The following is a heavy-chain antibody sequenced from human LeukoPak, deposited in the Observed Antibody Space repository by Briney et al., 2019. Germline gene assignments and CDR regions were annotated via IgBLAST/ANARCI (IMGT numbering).Heavy chain of an antibody. CDR3: ARAYQRLGELSLPDY. Sequence: ASVKVSCKASGYTFTNYAMNWVRQAPGQGLEWMGWIHPSTGNPTYAQGFTGRFVFSLDTSVSTTYLQISSLKAEDTAVYYCARAYQRLGELSLPDYWGQGTLVTVSS. CDR2: IHPSTGNP. V-gene: IGHV7-4-1*02. D-gene: IGHD3-16*02. CDR1: GYTFTNYA. J-gene: IGHJ4*02.